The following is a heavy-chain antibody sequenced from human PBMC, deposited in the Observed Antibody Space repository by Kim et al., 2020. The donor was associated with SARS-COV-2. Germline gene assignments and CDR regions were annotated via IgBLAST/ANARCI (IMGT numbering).Heavy chain of an antibody. Sequence: GGSLRLSCAASGFTFSSYWMHWVRQAPGKGLVWVSRINTDGSTINYADSVKGRFTISRDNAKNTLYLQMNSLRAEDTAVYYCASVYTWFDPWGQGTLVTVSS. D-gene: IGHD3-16*01. J-gene: IGHJ5*02. CDR1: GFTFSSYW. V-gene: IGHV3-74*01. CDR2: INTDGSTI. CDR3: ASVYTWFDP.